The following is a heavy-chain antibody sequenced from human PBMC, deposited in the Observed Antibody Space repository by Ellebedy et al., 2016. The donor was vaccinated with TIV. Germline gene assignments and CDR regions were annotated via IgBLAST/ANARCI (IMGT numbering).Heavy chain of an antibody. CDR1: GGSISSYY. J-gene: IGHJ4*02. CDR2: IYYSGST. CDR3: ARSSGWDRFDY. V-gene: IGHV4-59*01. D-gene: IGHD6-19*01. Sequence: MPSETLSLTCTVPGGSISSYYWSWIRQPPGKGLEWMGYIYYSGSTNYHPSLKSRVTIAVDTSKKQISLKLSSVTAADTAVYYCARSSGWDRFDYWGQGTLVTISS.